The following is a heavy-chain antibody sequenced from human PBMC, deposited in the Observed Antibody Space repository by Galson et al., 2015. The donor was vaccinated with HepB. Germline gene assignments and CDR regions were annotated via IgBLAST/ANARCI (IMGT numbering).Heavy chain of an antibody. D-gene: IGHD2-2*01. V-gene: IGHV1-58*01. CDR1: GFTFTSSA. J-gene: IGHJ4*02. Sequence: SVKVSCKASGFTFTSSAVQWVRQARGQRLEWIGWIVVGSGNTNYAQKFQERVTITRDMSTSTAYMELSSLRSEDTAVYYCAADPVVGYQLPHGDYWGQGTLVTVSS. CDR2: IVVGSGNT. CDR3: AADPVVGYQLPHGDY.